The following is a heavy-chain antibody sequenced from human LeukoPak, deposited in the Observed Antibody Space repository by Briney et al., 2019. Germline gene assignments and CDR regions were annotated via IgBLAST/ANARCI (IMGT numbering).Heavy chain of an antibody. Sequence: SETLSLTCAVYGGSFSGYYWSWIRQPPGKGLEWIGRIYTSGSTNYNPSLKSRVTISVDTSKNQFSLKLSSVTAADTAVYYCARLYGSGWSRGAFDIWGQGTMVTVSS. CDR1: GGSFSGYY. CDR2: IYTSGST. V-gene: IGHV4-4*08. J-gene: IGHJ3*02. CDR3: ARLYGSGWSRGAFDI. D-gene: IGHD6-19*01.